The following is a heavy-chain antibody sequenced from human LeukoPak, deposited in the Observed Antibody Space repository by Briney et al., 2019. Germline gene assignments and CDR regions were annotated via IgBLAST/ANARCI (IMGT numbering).Heavy chain of an antibody. Sequence: SETLSLTCTVSGGSISSGSYYWSWIPQPAGKGLEWIGRIYTSGSTNYNPSLKSPVTISVDTSKNQFSLKLSSVTAADRAVYYCARDYFVRSLYYYSYMDVWGKGTTVTVSS. J-gene: IGHJ6*03. V-gene: IGHV4-61*02. CDR2: IYTSGST. D-gene: IGHD3-10*01. CDR1: GGSISSGSYY. CDR3: ARDYFVRSLYYYSYMDV.